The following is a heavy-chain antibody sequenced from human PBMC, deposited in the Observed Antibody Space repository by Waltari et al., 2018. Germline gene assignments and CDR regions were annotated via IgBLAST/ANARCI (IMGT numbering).Heavy chain of an antibody. D-gene: IGHD1-26*01. Sequence: QVQLVQSGAEVKKPGSSVKVSCKASGGTFSRYAISWVRQAPGQGLEWMGRIIPILGTANYAQKVQGRVTMTADKSTSTAYMELSSLRSEDTAVYYCAREGGSYSEDYWGQGTLVTVSS. J-gene: IGHJ4*02. CDR3: AREGGSYSEDY. CDR1: GGTFSRYA. V-gene: IGHV1-69*08. CDR2: IIPILGTA.